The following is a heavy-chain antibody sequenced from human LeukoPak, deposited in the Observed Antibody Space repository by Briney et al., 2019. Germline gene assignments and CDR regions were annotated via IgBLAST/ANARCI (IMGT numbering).Heavy chain of an antibody. CDR3: ARDSAELWFGELPKDY. CDR1: GYTFTSYY. CDR2: INPSGGST. J-gene: IGHJ4*02. V-gene: IGHV1-46*01. Sequence: ASVKVSCKASGYTFTSYYMHWVRQAPGQGLEWMGLINPSGGSTSYAQKFQGRVTMTRDTSTSTVYMELSSLRSEDTAVCYCARDSAELWFGELPKDYWGQGTLVTVSS. D-gene: IGHD3-10*01.